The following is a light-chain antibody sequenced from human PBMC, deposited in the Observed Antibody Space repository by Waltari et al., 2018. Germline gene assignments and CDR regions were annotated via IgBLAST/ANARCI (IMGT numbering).Light chain of an antibody. CDR2: CQN. CDR1: SLQRFY. CDR3: HSRDTSSTRV. Sequence: SELTQDPSVSVALGQPVRFPCQGDSLQRFYASWYQQRPGHAPILVLYCQNNRPAGIPDRFSGSTSGNTASLTITGAQAEDEADYYCHSRDTSSTRVFGGGTRLTV. J-gene: IGLJ2*01. V-gene: IGLV3-19*01.